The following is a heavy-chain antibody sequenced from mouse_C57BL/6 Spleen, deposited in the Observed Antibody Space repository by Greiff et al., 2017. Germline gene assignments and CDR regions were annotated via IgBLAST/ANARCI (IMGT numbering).Heavy chain of an antibody. CDR1: GFTFSSYA. J-gene: IGHJ2*01. D-gene: IGHD2-4*01. Sequence: EVKLQESGGGLVKPGGSLKLSCAASGFTFSSYAMSWVRQTPEKRLEWVATISDGGSYTYYPDNVKGRFTISRDNAKNNLYLQMSHLKSEDTAMYYCARDLSTMITSFDYWGQGTTLTVSS. V-gene: IGHV5-4*01. CDR3: ARDLSTMITSFDY. CDR2: ISDGGSYT.